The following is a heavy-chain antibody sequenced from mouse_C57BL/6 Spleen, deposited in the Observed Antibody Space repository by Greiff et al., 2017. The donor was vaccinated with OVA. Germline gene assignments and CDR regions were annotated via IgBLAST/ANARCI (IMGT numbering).Heavy chain of an antibody. CDR3: ARDYYSNYDYAMDY. V-gene: IGHV1-81*01. CDR1: GYTFTSYG. J-gene: IGHJ4*01. CDR2: IYPRSGNT. Sequence: VQLQESGAELARPGASVKLSCKASGYTFTSYGISWVKQRTGQGLEWIGEIYPRSGNTYFNEKFKGKATLTAAKSSSTAYMELRSLTSEDSAVYFCARDYYSNYDYAMDYWGQGTSVTVSS. D-gene: IGHD2-5*01.